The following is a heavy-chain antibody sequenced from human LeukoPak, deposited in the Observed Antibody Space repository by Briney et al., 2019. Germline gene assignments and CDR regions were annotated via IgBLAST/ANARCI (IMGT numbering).Heavy chain of an antibody. V-gene: IGHV3-33*08. D-gene: IGHD3-10*01. CDR2: IWYDGSNK. CDR3: ARGNYYNSGSLDY. CDR1: GFTFSSYG. J-gene: IGHJ4*02. Sequence: GRSLRLSCAASGFTFSSYGMHWVRQAPGKGLEWVAVIWYDGSNKYYADSVKGRFTISRDNSKNTLYLQMNSLRAEDSAVYYCARGNYYNSGSLDYWGQGTLVTVSS.